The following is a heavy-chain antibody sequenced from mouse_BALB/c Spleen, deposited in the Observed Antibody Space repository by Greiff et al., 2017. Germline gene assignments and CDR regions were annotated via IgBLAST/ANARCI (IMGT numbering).Heavy chain of an antibody. Sequence: DVKLVESGGGLVKPGGSLKLSCAASGFTFSSYAMSWVRQSPEKRLEWVAEISSGGSYTYYPDTVTGRFTISRDNAKNTLYLEMSSLRSEDTAMYCCAKAKRGDAMDYWGQGTSVTVSS. CDR3: AKAKRGDAMDY. J-gene: IGHJ4*01. CDR1: GFTFSSYA. V-gene: IGHV5-9-4*01. CDR2: ISSGGSYT.